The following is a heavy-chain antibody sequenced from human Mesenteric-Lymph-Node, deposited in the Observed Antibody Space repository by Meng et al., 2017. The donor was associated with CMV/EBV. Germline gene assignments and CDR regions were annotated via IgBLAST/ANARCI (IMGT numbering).Heavy chain of an antibody. J-gene: IGHJ6*02. V-gene: IGHV3-23*01. CDR2: ISGSGGST. D-gene: IGHD2-8*01. Sequence: GGSLRLSCAASGFTFSSYAMSWVRQAPGKGLEWVSAISGSGGSTYYADSVKGRFTISRDNSKNTLYLQMNSLGAEDTAVYYCAKDLSPAMVVSYFYTMDVWGQGTTVTVSS. CDR3: AKDLSPAMVVSYFYTMDV. CDR1: GFTFSSYA.